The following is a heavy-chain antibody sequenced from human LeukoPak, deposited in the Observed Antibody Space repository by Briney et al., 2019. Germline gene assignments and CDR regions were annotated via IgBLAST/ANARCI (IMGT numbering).Heavy chain of an antibody. J-gene: IGHJ4*02. V-gene: IGHV3-11*04. CDR2: ITNTGRST. D-gene: IGHD6-25*01. CDR1: GFSHSSYF. Sequence: GGSLRLSCVASGFSHSSYFISWIRQAPGKGLEWISYITNTGRSTNYADAVKGRFTISRDNGKQSVYLEMTDLRAEDTAVYYCAREASGNYHVFDSWGQGTLVIVSS. CDR3: AREASGNYHVFDS.